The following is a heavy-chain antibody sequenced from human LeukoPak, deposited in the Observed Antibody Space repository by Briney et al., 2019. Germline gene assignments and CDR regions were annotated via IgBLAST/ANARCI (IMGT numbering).Heavy chain of an antibody. J-gene: IGHJ5*02. Sequence: ASVKVSCKASVYTFTGYYMHWVRQAPGQGLEWMGWINPNSGGTNYAQKFQGRVTMTRDTSISTAYMELSRLRSDDTAVYYCARVAICCSGGSCYCGWFDPWGQGTLVTVSS. CDR2: INPNSGGT. CDR1: VYTFTGYY. V-gene: IGHV1-2*02. CDR3: ARVAICCSGGSCYCGWFDP. D-gene: IGHD2-15*01.